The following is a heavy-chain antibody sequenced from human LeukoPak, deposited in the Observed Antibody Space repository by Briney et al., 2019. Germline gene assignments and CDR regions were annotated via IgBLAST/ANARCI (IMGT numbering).Heavy chain of an antibody. Sequence: ASVKVSCKASGYTFTSYDINWVRQATGQGLEWMGWMYPNSGNTGYAQKFQGRVTMTRNTSISTAYMEMSSLRSEDTAVYYCARVSVVAATNLWGQGTLVTVSS. D-gene: IGHD2-15*01. CDR1: GYTFTSYD. V-gene: IGHV1-8*01. CDR3: ARVSVVAATNL. CDR2: MYPNSGNT. J-gene: IGHJ4*02.